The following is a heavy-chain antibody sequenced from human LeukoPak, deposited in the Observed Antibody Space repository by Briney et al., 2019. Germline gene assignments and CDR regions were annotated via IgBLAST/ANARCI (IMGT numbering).Heavy chain of an antibody. CDR3: ARGPIVATPAGTRLFDP. CDR1: GFTFSSYA. D-gene: IGHD5-12*01. Sequence: GGSLRLSCAASGFTFSSYAMSWVRQAPGKGLEWVSAISGSGGSTYYADSVKGRFTISRDNAKNSLYLQMNSLRAEDTAVYYCARGPIVATPAGTRLFDPWGQGTLVTVSS. V-gene: IGHV3-23*01. CDR2: ISGSGGST. J-gene: IGHJ5*02.